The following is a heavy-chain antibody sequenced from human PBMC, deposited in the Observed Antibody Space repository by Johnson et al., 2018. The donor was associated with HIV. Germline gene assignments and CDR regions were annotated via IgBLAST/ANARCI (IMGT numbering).Heavy chain of an antibody. J-gene: IGHJ3*02. D-gene: IGHD1-14*01. V-gene: IGHV3-48*04. CDR1: GFTFDDYG. Sequence: VQLVESGGGVVRPGGSLRLSCAASGFTFDDYGMTWVRQAPGQGLEWVSYISSNGSTMYYADSVKGRFTLSRDNAKNSLYLQMNSLRAEDTAVYYCARLTTSADGGAFDIWGQGTMVTVSS. CDR2: ISSNGSTM. CDR3: ARLTTSADGGAFDI.